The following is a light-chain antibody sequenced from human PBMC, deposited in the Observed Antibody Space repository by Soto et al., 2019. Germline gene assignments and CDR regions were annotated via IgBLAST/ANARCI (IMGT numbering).Light chain of an antibody. CDR3: NSYTGSGIV. J-gene: IGLJ1*01. V-gene: IGLV2-14*01. CDR2: EVS. CDR1: SSDVGGYNY. Sequence: QSALTQPASVSGSPGQSITISCTGTSSDVGGYNYVSWYQHHPGKAPELMIYEVSNRPSGVSYRFSGSKSGNTASLTISGLQAEDEADYYCNSYTGSGIVFGTGTKVTVL.